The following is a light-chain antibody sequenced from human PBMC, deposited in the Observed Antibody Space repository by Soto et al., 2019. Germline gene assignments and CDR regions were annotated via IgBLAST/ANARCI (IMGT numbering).Light chain of an antibody. CDR1: SGDVGGYDY. Sequence: QSVLTQPPSVSGSPGQSVTISCSGTSGDVGGYDYVSWYQHHPGKAPKLMISEVSNRPSGLSSRFSGSKSGSTASLTISGLQAEDEADYYCCSYAGSCTLVFGSGTKVTVL. J-gene: IGLJ1*01. CDR2: EVS. CDR3: CSYAGSCTLV. V-gene: IGLV2-14*01.